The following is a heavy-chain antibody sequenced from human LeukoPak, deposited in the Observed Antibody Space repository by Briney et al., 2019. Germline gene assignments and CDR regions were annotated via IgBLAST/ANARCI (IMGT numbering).Heavy chain of an antibody. D-gene: IGHD2/OR15-2a*01. Sequence: SETLSLTCAVYGGSFSGYYWSWIRQPPGKGLERIGEINHSGSTNYNPSLKSRVTISVDTSKNQFSLKLSSVTAADTAVYYCARYRLSYFHYFDYWGQGTLVTVSS. J-gene: IGHJ4*02. CDR1: GGSFSGYY. V-gene: IGHV4-34*01. CDR3: ARYRLSYFHYFDY. CDR2: INHSGST.